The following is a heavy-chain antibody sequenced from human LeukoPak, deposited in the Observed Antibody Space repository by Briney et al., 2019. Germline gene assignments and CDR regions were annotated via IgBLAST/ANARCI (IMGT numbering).Heavy chain of an antibody. CDR3: ARSGGSGYDLYYYGMDV. J-gene: IGHJ6*02. V-gene: IGHV3-33*01. CDR1: GFTFSSYG. CDR2: TRYDGSNK. Sequence: GGSLSLSCAASGFTFSSYGMHWVRQAPGKGLEWVALTRYDGSNKYYADSVKGRFTISRDNSKNTLYLQMNSLRVEDTAVYYCARSGGSGYDLYYYGMDVWGQGTTVTVSS. D-gene: IGHD5-12*01.